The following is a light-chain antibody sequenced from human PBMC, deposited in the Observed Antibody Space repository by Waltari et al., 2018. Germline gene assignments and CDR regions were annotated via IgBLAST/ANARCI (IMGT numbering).Light chain of an antibody. Sequence: SSELTQGPDVSVALGQTVEIPSQVDSLSTSYASWYQVKPGQAPVLVLFGKEKRPSGIPDRISGYSSGTTSSLTITGAQAEDEADYYCHSRKGRDNQVVFGGGTKLTVL. CDR3: HSRKGRDNQVV. J-gene: IGLJ3*02. V-gene: IGLV3-19*01. CDR1: SLSTSY. CDR2: GKE.